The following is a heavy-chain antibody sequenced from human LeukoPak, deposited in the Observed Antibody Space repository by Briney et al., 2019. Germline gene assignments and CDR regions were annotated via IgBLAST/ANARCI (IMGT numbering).Heavy chain of an antibody. CDR1: GGSISSGGYY. Sequence: PSQTLSLTCTVSGGSISSGGYYWSWIRQHPGKGLEWIWYIYYSGSTHYNPSLKSRVTISVDTSKNQFSLKLSSVTAADTAVYYCARVAGSSWFGYYYYGMDVWGQGTTVTVSS. CDR2: IYYSGST. CDR3: ARVAGSSWFGYYYYGMDV. V-gene: IGHV4-31*03. D-gene: IGHD6-13*01. J-gene: IGHJ6*02.